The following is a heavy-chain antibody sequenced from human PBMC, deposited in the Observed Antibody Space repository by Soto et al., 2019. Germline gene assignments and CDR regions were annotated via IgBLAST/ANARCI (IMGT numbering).Heavy chain of an antibody. CDR1: GFTFSSYA. CDR3: AEVQWPVGWAGGMDV. J-gene: IGHJ6*02. Sequence: EVQLLESGGGLVQPGGSLRLSCAASGFTFSSYAMSWVRQAPGKGLEWVSAISGSGGSTYYADSVKGRFTISRDNSKNTLYLQMNSLRAEDTAVYYCAEVQWPVGWAGGMDVWGQGTTVTVSS. D-gene: IGHD6-19*01. V-gene: IGHV3-23*01. CDR2: ISGSGGST.